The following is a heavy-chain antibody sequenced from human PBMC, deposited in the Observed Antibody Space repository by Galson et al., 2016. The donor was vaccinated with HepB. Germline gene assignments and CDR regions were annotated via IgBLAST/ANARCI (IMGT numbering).Heavy chain of an antibody. D-gene: IGHD3-3*01. Sequence: SLRLSCAASGFTFSSYGMHWVRQAPGKGPEWVAVISYDGSNKYYADSVKGRFTISRDNFKNTLYLQMNSLRAEDTAVYYCATPYYDFWSGYNPFDFWGQGTLVTVPS. V-gene: IGHV3-30*03. CDR3: ATPYYDFWSGYNPFDF. J-gene: IGHJ4*02. CDR1: GFTFSSYG. CDR2: ISYDGSNK.